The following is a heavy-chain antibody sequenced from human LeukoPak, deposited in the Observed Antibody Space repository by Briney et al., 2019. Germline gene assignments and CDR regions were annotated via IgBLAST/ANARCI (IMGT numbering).Heavy chain of an antibody. CDR1: GFTFDDYA. D-gene: IGHD5-18*01. V-gene: IGHV3-9*01. Sequence: GRSLRLSCAASGFTFDDYAMHWVRQAPGKGLEWVSGISWNSGSIGYADSVKGRFTISRDNAKNSLYLQMNSLRAEDTALYYCAKGISSYVGMDVWAQGPRSPSP. CDR3: AKGISSYVGMDV. CDR2: ISWNSGSI. J-gene: IGHJ6*02.